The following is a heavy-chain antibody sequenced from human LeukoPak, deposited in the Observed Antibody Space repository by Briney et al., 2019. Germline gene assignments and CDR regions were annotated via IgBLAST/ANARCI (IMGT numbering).Heavy chain of an antibody. Sequence: GGSLRLSCAASGFTFDDYAMHWVRQAPGKGLEWVSGISWNSGSIGYADSVKGRFTIFRDNAKNFLYLQMNSLRAEDTALYYCAKAQDEVVVAARLGAFDIWGQGTMVTVSS. D-gene: IGHD2-15*01. CDR2: ISWNSGSI. J-gene: IGHJ3*02. CDR3: AKAQDEVVVAARLGAFDI. CDR1: GFTFDDYA. V-gene: IGHV3-9*01.